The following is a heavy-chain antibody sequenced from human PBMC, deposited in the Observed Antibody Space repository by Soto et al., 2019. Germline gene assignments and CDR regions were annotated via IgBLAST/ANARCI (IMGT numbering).Heavy chain of an antibody. CDR2: FDPDNGEA. J-gene: IGHJ5*02. Sequence: ASVKVSCKVSGYALTESSIHWMRQTPGKGPEWVGGFDPDNGEAIYTQHFQGRVTLTEDKSTDTAYMELISLRSEDTAVYYCATLLSPAWGQGPLVTVSS. V-gene: IGHV1-24*01. CDR3: ATLLSPA. CDR1: GYALTESS.